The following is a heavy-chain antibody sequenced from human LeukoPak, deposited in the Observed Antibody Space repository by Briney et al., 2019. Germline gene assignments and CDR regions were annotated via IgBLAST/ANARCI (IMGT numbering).Heavy chain of an antibody. CDR1: GYTFTGYD. Sequence: GASVKVSCKASGYTFTGYDLHWVRQAPGQGLEWMGYINPKSGGTNYAQKFQGRVTMTRDTSITTGYMELSSLRSDDMAVYYCARYDWNDGGISDYYGMDVWGQGTTVTVSS. V-gene: IGHV1-2*02. CDR3: ARYDWNDGGISDYYGMDV. CDR2: INPKSGGT. J-gene: IGHJ6*02. D-gene: IGHD1-1*01.